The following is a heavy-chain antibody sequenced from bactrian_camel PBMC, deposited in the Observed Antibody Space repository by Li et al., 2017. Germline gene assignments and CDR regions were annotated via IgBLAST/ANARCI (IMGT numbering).Heavy chain of an antibody. CDR1: GFTFTNYW. J-gene: IGHJ4*01. V-gene: IGHV3S25*01. CDR3: VSGYPMYVGQQARAY. D-gene: IGHD5*01. Sequence: QLVESGGGLVQPGGSLRLSCVASGFTFTNYWMHWVRQGPGKGLEWVSTISYGGGTTNYADSVKGRFTISRDNAKNTVYLQLNSLKPEDTAVYYCVSGYPMYVGQQARAYWGQGTQVTVS. CDR2: ISYGGGTT.